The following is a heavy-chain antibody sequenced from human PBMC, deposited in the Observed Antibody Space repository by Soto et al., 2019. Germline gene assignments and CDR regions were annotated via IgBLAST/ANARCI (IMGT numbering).Heavy chain of an antibody. CDR3: VRRDDYSYYYGMDV. CDR2: IYPGDSDT. V-gene: IGHV5-51*01. CDR1: GYSFISYR. Sequence: PGESLKISCKGSGYSFISYRIGWVRQMPGKGLGWMGIIYPGDSDTRYSPSFQGRVTISVDKSISTVYLQWSSLKASDTAMYYCVRRDDYSYYYGMDVWGQGTKVTVSS. J-gene: IGHJ6*02.